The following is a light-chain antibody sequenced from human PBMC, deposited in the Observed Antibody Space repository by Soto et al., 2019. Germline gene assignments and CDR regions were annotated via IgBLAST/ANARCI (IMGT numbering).Light chain of an antibody. V-gene: IGLV2-14*01. CDR2: DVS. CDR3: SSYISSSTLVV. CDR1: SSDVGGYNY. J-gene: IGLJ1*01. Sequence: QSVLTQPASVSGSPGQSITISCTGTSSDVGGYNYVSWYQQHPGKAPKLMIYDVSNRPSGVSNRFSGSKSGNTASLTISGLQAEDEADYYCSSYISSSTLVVFGTGTKVTVL.